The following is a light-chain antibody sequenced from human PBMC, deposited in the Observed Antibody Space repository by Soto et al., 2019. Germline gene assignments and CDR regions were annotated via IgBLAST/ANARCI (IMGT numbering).Light chain of an antibody. CDR2: KDS. CDR3: YSAADNNLIWV. CDR1: VLAKKY. V-gene: IGLV3-27*01. J-gene: IGLJ3*02. Sequence: SYELTQPSSVSVSPGQTARITCSGDVLAKKYARWFQQKPGQAPVLVIYKDSERPSGIPERFSGSSSGTTVTLTISGAQVEDEADYYCYSAADNNLIWVFGGGTKLTV.